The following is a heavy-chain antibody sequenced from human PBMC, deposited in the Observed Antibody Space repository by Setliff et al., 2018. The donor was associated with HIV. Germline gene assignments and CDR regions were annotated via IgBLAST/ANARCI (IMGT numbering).Heavy chain of an antibody. J-gene: IGHJ3*02. CDR1: GYTFTSYG. D-gene: IGHD2-15*01. V-gene: IGHV1-18*01. Sequence: ASVKVSCKASGYTFTSYGISWVRQAPGQGLEWMGRIDVYNGKTDYAQKVQGRVTITTDTSTTTAYMELRSLGSDDTAVYYRSRVRTLDTPVDAFDIWGQGTMVTVSS. CDR2: IDVYNGKT. CDR3: SRVRTLDTPVDAFDI.